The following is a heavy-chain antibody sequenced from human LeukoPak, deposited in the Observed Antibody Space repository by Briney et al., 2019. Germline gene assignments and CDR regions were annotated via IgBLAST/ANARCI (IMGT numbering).Heavy chain of an antibody. CDR1: GFTFSNYA. CDR3: AKGKYYYDSSGYYWFDY. J-gene: IGHJ4*02. D-gene: IGHD3-22*01. Sequence: GGSLRLSCAASGFTFSNYAMTWVRQAPGKGLEWVSGISGSGGSTYYADSVKGRFTISRDNSKNTLYLQMNSLRAEDTAVYYCAKGKYYYDSSGYYWFDYWGQGTLVTVSS. CDR2: ISGSGGST. V-gene: IGHV3-23*01.